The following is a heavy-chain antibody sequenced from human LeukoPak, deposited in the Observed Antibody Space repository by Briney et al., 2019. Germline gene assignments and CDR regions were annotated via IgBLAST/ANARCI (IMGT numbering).Heavy chain of an antibody. CDR2: ISSDGSTT. Sequence: PGGSLRLSCAASGFTFSSYWMHWVGQAPGKGLVWVSRISSDGSTTSYADSVKGRFTISRDNAKNTLYLQMSSLRAEDTAVYYGARRGWSYNDYWGQGTLVTISS. J-gene: IGHJ4*02. CDR1: GFTFSSYW. CDR3: ARRGWSYNDY. D-gene: IGHD1-26*01. V-gene: IGHV3-74*01.